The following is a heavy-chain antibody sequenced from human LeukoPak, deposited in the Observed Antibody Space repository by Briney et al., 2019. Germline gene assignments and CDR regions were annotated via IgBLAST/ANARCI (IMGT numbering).Heavy chain of an antibody. Sequence: GGSLRLSCAASGFTFSNYWMSWVRQAPGKGLEWVANIKQDGSEKYYVDSVKGRFTISRDNAKNSLYLQMNSLRAEDTAVYYCARTDSYCSGGSCYSSPFDYWGQGTLVTVSS. CDR2: IKQDGSEK. D-gene: IGHD2-15*01. J-gene: IGHJ4*02. V-gene: IGHV3-7*01. CDR3: ARTDSYCSGGSCYSSPFDY. CDR1: GFTFSNYW.